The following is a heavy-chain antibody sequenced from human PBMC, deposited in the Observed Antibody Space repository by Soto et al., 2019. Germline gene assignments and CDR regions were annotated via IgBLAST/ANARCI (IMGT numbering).Heavy chain of an antibody. D-gene: IGHD3-9*01. CDR3: AREGGGTTGILTGYYVS. CDR1: GYTFTIYY. Sequence: GASVKVSCKASGYTFTIYYMHCVLQSPLQWLDGMGIINPSGGSTSYAQKFQGRVTMTRDTSTSTVYMELSSLRSEDTAVYYCAREGGGTTGILTGYYVSWGQGTLVTVSS. V-gene: IGHV1-46*01. J-gene: IGHJ5*02. CDR2: INPSGGST.